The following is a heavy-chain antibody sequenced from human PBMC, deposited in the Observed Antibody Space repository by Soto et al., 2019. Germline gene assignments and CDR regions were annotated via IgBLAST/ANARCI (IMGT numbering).Heavy chain of an antibody. CDR1: GYTFTSYG. CDR2: ISAYNGNT. D-gene: IGHD2-21*02. J-gene: IGHJ3*02. V-gene: IGHV1-18*01. Sequence: QVQLVQSGAEVKKPGASVKVSCKASGYTFTSYGISWVRQAPGQGLEWMGWISAYNGNTNYAPKLQGRVTMTTDTSTSTGYMELRSLRSDGTAVYYCARIMVVTAVGVDAFDIWGQGTMVTVSS. CDR3: ARIMVVTAVGVDAFDI.